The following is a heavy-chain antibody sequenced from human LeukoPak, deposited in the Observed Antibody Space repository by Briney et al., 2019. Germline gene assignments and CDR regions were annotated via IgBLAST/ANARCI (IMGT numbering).Heavy chain of an antibody. D-gene: IGHD2-2*01. Sequence: GRSLRLSCAASGFTFDDYAMHWVRQAPGKGLEWVSGISWNSGSIGYADSVKGRFTISRDNAKNSLYLQINSLRAEDTAVYYCARDDMVVPAAKPRNFDYWGQGTLVTVSS. CDR2: ISWNSGSI. V-gene: IGHV3-9*01. J-gene: IGHJ4*02. CDR3: ARDDMVVPAAKPRNFDY. CDR1: GFTFDDYA.